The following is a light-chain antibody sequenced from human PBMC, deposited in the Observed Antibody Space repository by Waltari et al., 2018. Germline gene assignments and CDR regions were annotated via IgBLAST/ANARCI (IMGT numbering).Light chain of an antibody. CDR2: YGD. CDR3: QQGDSYPPT. CDR1: QDITTF. Sequence: IQMSQSPSSLSASVGDRVTITCRASQDITTFLNWYHQKPGKAPKLLIYYGDRLASGVPPRFSGSCAGTEFTLIISSLQPEDFATYFCQQGDSYPPTFGQGTKVE. J-gene: IGKJ1*01. V-gene: IGKV1-13*02.